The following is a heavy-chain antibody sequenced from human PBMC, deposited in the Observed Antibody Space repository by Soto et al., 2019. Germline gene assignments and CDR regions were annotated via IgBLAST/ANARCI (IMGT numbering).Heavy chain of an antibody. V-gene: IGHV4-30-4*01. CDR2: IYYSGST. Sequence: QVQLQESGPGLVQPPQTLSLTCTVSGGSISSGDYYWSWIRQPPGKGLEWIGFIYYSGSTYYNPSLQSRVIISVDTSKNQFSLKLSSVTAADAAVYYCARWWFGEFFDYWGQGTLVTVSS. CDR1: GGSISSGDYY. J-gene: IGHJ4*02. D-gene: IGHD3-10*01. CDR3: ARWWFGEFFDY.